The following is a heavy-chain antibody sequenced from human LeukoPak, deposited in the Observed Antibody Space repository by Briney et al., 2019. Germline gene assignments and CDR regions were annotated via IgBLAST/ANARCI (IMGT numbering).Heavy chain of an antibody. Sequence: GGPLRPPGEASGFIFKNYGLVWVRRAPGKGLKWVSAISNDGGGTQYADFVEGRFTNSRDNSKNTLFLQMSSLRAEDTALYYCAKGSSGYFADLWGQGTLVTVSS. CDR3: AKGSSGYFADL. V-gene: IGHV3-23*01. CDR1: GFIFKNYG. D-gene: IGHD3-22*01. J-gene: IGHJ5*02. CDR2: ISNDGGGT.